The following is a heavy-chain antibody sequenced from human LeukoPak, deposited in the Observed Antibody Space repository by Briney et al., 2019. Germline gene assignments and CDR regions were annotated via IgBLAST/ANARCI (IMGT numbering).Heavy chain of an antibody. V-gene: IGHV3-23*01. CDR3: AKDPGRYCSSSSCYVSSFSGYFEY. Sequence: GGSLRLSCAGYGFTFHSYAMSWVRQAPGKGLEWVSTIGDSGVTIYYADSVKGRFTISRDNSKNTLYLQMNSLRADDTAVYYCAKDPGRYCSSSSCYVSSFSGYFEYWGQGTLVTVSS. J-gene: IGHJ4*02. D-gene: IGHD2-2*01. CDR1: GFTFHSYA. CDR2: IGDSGVTI.